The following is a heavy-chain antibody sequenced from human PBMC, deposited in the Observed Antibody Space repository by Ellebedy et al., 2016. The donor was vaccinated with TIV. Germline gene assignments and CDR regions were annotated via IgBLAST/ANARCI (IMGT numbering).Heavy chain of an antibody. CDR1: GFTFSSHW. CDR2: INPGGSDI. CDR3: ARGHYSLDV. V-gene: IGHV3-7*03. J-gene: IGHJ6*02. Sequence: GGSLRLSCAASGFTFSSHWMSWVRQSPGKGLDWVAHINPGGSDISYVDSVKGRFTISRDNAKNSLYLQMNNLRVDETAVYYRARGHYSLDVWGRGTTVAVSS.